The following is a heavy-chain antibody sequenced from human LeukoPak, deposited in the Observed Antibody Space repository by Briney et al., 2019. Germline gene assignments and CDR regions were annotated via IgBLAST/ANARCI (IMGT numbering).Heavy chain of an antibody. J-gene: IGHJ5*02. D-gene: IGHD5-12*01. Sequence: SETLSLTCTVSGGSISSYYWSWIRQPAGKGLEWIGRIYASGITHYNPSLKSRVTMSVDTSKKQFSLNLSSVTAADTAVYYCARDQGGYLSCFDPWGQGTLVTVSS. V-gene: IGHV4-4*07. CDR3: ARDQGGYLSCFDP. CDR2: IYASGIT. CDR1: GGSISSYY.